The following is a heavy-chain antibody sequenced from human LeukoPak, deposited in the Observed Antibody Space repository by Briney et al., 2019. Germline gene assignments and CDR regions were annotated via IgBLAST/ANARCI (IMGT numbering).Heavy chain of an antibody. CDR2: IIPILGIA. CDR1: GGTFSSYA. D-gene: IGHD3-10*01. CDR3: ARGLEWFGPFDP. J-gene: IGHJ5*02. Sequence: ASVKVSCKASGGTFSSYAISWVRQAPGQGLEWMGRIIPILGIANYAQKFQGRVTITADKSTSTAYMELSSLRSEDTAVYYCARGLEWFGPFDPWGQGTLSPSPQ. V-gene: IGHV1-69*04.